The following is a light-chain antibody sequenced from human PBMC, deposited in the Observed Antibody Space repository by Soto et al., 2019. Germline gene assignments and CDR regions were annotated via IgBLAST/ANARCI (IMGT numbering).Light chain of an antibody. J-gene: IGLJ1*01. Sequence: SVLTHPASVSGSPGQSITISCTGTSGDVGGYNYVSCCQQHPGKAPKLMIYEVSNRPSGVSNRFSGLKSGTPASPTISGLQAEDEADYYCSSYTSSSTNVFGTGTKVTVL. V-gene: IGLV2-14*01. CDR1: SGDVGGYNY. CDR2: EVS. CDR3: SSYTSSSTNV.